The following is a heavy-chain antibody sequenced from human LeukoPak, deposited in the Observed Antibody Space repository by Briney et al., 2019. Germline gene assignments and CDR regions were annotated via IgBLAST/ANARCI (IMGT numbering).Heavy chain of an antibody. Sequence: SQTLSLTCTVSGGSISSGGYYWSCIRQPPGKGLECIGYIYHSGSTYYNPSLKSRVTISVDRSKNQFSLKLSSVTAADTAVYYCARGKGWYVQGGYFDYWGQGTLVTVSS. V-gene: IGHV4-30-2*01. CDR3: ARGKGWYVQGGYFDY. CDR2: IYHSGST. CDR1: GGSISSGGYY. J-gene: IGHJ4*02. D-gene: IGHD1-14*01.